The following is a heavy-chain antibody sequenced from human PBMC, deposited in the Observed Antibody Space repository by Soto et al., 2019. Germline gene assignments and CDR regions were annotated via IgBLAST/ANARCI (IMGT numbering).Heavy chain of an antibody. CDR2: IIPILGIA. V-gene: IGHV1-69*08. CDR1: GGTFSSYT. J-gene: IGHJ4*02. D-gene: IGHD6-19*01. CDR3: ARDWAGTMVPTYYFDY. Sequence: QVQLVQSGAEVKKPGSSVKVSCKASGGTFSSYTISWVRQAPGQGLEWMGRIIPILGIANYAQKFQGRVTITADKSTSTAYMELSSLRSEDTAVYYCARDWAGTMVPTYYFDYWGQGTLVTVSS.